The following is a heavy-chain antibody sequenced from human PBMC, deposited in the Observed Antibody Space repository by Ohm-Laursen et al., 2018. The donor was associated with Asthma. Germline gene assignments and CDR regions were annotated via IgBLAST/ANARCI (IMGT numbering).Heavy chain of an antibody. CDR1: GFTFDDYT. Sequence: SLRLSCAASGFTFDDYTTHWVRQAPGKGLEWVSLISWDGGSTYYADSVKGRFTISRDNSKNSLYLQMNSLRTEDTALYYCAKDMSSRLATYYYYYGMDVWGQGTTVTVSS. D-gene: IGHD2-15*01. V-gene: IGHV3-43*01. CDR2: ISWDGGST. CDR3: AKDMSSRLATYYYYYGMDV. J-gene: IGHJ6*02.